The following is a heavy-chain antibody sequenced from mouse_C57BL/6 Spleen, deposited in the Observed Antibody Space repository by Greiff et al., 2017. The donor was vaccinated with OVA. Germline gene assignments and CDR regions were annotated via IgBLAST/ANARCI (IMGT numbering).Heavy chain of an antibody. J-gene: IGHJ2*01. CDR2: ISSGSSTI. V-gene: IGHV5-17*01. CDR1: GFTFSDYG. CDR3: ARGGRVVSFDY. D-gene: IGHD1-1*02. Sequence: EVQRVESGGGLVKPGGSLKLSCAASGFTFSDYGMHWVRQAPEKGLEWVAYISSGSSTIYYADTVKGRFTIPRDNAKNTLFLQMTSLRSDDAAVYYCARGGRVVSFDYWGQGTTLTVSS.